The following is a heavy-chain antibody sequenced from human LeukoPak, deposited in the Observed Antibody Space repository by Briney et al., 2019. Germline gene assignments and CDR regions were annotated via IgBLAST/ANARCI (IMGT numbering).Heavy chain of an antibody. V-gene: IGHV3-30*04. CDR3: ARDLSGSGSYYNWFDP. J-gene: IGHJ5*02. CDR2: ISYDGSNK. Sequence: QTGRSLRLSCAASGFTFSSYAMHWFRQAPGKGLEWVAVISYDGSNKYYADSVKGRFTISRDNSKNTLYLQMNSLRAEDTAVYYCARDLSGSGSYYNWFDPWGQGTLVTVSS. CDR1: GFTFSSYA. D-gene: IGHD3-10*01.